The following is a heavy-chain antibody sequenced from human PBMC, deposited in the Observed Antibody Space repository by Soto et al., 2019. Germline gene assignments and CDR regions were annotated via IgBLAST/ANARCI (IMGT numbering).Heavy chain of an antibody. V-gene: IGHV5-10-1*01. CDR2: IDPSDSYT. Sequence: LGESLKISCKGSGYSFTSYWISWVRQMPGKGLEWMGRIDPSDSYTNYSPSFQGHVTISADKSISTAYLQWSSLKASDTAMYYCATSPPRYRTGVDYWGQGTLVTVSS. CDR1: GYSFTSYW. CDR3: ATSPPRYRTGVDY. J-gene: IGHJ4*02. D-gene: IGHD1-26*01.